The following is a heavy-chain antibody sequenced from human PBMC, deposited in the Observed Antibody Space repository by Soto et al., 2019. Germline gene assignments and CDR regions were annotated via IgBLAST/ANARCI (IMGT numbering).Heavy chain of an antibody. J-gene: IGHJ5*02. D-gene: IGHD2-2*01. CDR3: ARVRGNCSSTSCYGGLAFDP. CDR2: IKSKTHGGTT. CDR1: DFTFSNAW. Sequence: PGGSLRLSCAASDFTFSNAWINWVRQAPGKGLEWVGRIKSKTHGGTTDFAAPVKGRFAISRDDSKNMVYLQMNSLKTEDTAVYYCARVRGNCSSTSCYGGLAFDPWGQGTLVTVSS. V-gene: IGHV3-15*07.